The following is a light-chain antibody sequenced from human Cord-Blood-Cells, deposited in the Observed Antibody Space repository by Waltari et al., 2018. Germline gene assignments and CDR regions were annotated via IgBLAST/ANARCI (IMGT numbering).Light chain of an antibody. Sequence: QSALTQPRSVSGSPGQSVTISCTGTSSDVGGYNYASWYQQHPGKAPKRLIYDVSKRPSGVPDLFAGSKSGNTASLTISGLQAEDEADYYCCSYAGSYTYVFGTGTKVTVL. V-gene: IGLV2-11*01. CDR3: CSYAGSYTYV. J-gene: IGLJ1*01. CDR1: SSDVGGYNY. CDR2: DVS.